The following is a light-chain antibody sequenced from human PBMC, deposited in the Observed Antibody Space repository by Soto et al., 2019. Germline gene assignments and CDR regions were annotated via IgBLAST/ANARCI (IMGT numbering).Light chain of an antibody. CDR3: QQYGSSPPT. V-gene: IGKV3-20*01. J-gene: IGKJ1*01. CDR1: QSVNGL. Sequence: EIVMTQSPSTLSLSPGEGATLSCRASQSVNGLLGWYQQRPGQAPRLLIYGASSRATGIPDRFSGSGSGTDFTLTISRLEPEDFAVYYCQQYGSSPPTFGQGTKVDI. CDR2: GAS.